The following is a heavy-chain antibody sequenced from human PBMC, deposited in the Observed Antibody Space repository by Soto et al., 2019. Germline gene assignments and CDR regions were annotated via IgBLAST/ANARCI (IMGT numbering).Heavy chain of an antibody. CDR2: ISSSSSYI. Sequence: GGSLRLSCAASGFTFSSYSMNWVRQAPGKGLEWVSSISSSSSYIYYADSVKGRLTISRDNAKNALYLQMNSLRAEDTAVYYCVRDLPTFGGVIVGSIWFDPWGQGTLVTVSS. V-gene: IGHV3-21*01. J-gene: IGHJ5*02. D-gene: IGHD3-16*02. CDR1: GFTFSSYS. CDR3: VRDLPTFGGVIVGSIWFDP.